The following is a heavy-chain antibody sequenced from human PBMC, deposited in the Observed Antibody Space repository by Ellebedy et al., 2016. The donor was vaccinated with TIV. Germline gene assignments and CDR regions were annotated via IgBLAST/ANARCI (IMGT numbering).Heavy chain of an antibody. CDR1: GYTFTGYY. CDR2: INPNSGDT. CDR3: ATFQALDS. J-gene: IGHJ5*01. Sequence: AASVKVSCKASGYTFTGYYIHWVRQAPGQGLAWMGWINPNSGDTHYAQKFQGRVTMTSDTSISTAYMELSRLKSDDTAVYYCATFQALDSWGQGTLVTVSS. V-gene: IGHV1-2*02.